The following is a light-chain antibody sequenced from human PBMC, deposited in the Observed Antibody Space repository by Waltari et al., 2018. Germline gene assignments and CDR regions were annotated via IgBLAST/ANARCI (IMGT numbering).Light chain of an antibody. J-gene: IGKJ5*01. V-gene: IGKV4-1*01. CDR1: QNILYSSNNKNY. CDR3: QQYYTIPIT. CDR2: LAS. Sequence: DTVMTQSPNSLAVSLGERATINCKSSQNILYSSNNKNYLAWYQQQPGQPPKLLLYLASTGASGVPDRFSGRGSGTEFTLTISSLRTEDVAVYYCQQYYTIPITLGQGTRLEIK.